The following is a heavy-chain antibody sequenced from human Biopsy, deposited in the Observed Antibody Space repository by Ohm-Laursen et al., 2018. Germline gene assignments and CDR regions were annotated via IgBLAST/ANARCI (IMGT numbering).Heavy chain of an antibody. J-gene: IGHJ5*02. CDR2: IRSKPDGGIA. CDR1: GFTFSNAW. V-gene: IGHV3-15*01. D-gene: IGHD2-2*02. Sequence: SLRLSCAASGFTFSNAWMSWVRQAPGKGLEWVGRIRSKPDGGIAEYTAPVKGRFTISRDDSENTVFLQMTSLKTEDTAVHYCTTDLAGYCSSTSCYKAIEFDPWGQGTLVTVSS. CDR3: TTDLAGYCSSTSCYKAIEFDP.